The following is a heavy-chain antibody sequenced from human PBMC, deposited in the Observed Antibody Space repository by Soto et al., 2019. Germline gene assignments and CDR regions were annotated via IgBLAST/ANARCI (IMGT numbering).Heavy chain of an antibody. V-gene: IGHV4-34*01. CDR2: INHSGST. CDR3: AREAYGDYADY. Sequence: SETLSLTCAVYGGSFSGYYWSWIRQPPGKGLEWIGEINHSGSTNYNPSLKSRVTISVDTSKNQFSLKLSSVTAADTAVYYCAREAYGDYADYWGQGTLVTAPQ. D-gene: IGHD4-17*01. CDR1: GGSFSGYY. J-gene: IGHJ4*02.